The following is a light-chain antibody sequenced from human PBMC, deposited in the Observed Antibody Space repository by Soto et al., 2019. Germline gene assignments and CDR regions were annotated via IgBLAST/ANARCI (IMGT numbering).Light chain of an antibody. CDR2: LGS. Sequence: DLVMTQSPLSLPVTPGEPASISCRSSQSLLHSNGYNYLDWYLQKPGQSPQLLIYLGSNRASGVPDRFSGSASGTDFTLKISRVEAEDVGIYYCMQALQTPYTFGQGTKLEI. CDR3: MQALQTPYT. CDR1: QSLLHSNGYNY. V-gene: IGKV2-28*01. J-gene: IGKJ2*01.